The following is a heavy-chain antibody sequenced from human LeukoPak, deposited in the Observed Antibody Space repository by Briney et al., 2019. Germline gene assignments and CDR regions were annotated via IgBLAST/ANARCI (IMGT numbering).Heavy chain of an antibody. CDR2: IYYSGST. CDR3: ARRCSSTSCYTGTDY. V-gene: IGHV4-39*01. J-gene: IGHJ4*02. D-gene: IGHD2-2*02. Sequence: SETLSLTCTVSGGSISSSSYYWGWIRQPPGKGLEWIGSIYYSGSTYYNPSLKSRVTISVDTSKNQFSLKLSSVTAADTAVYYWARRCSSTSCYTGTDYWGQGTLVTVSS. CDR1: GGSISSSSYY.